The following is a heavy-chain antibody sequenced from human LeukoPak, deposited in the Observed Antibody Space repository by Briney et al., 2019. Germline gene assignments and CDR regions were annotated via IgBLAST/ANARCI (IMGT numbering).Heavy chain of an antibody. V-gene: IGHV1-69*04. CDR2: IIPVLGIA. J-gene: IGHJ4*02. CDR3: ARVTTRPSGGLN. D-gene: IGHD3-22*01. CDR1: GGTFSSYA. Sequence: SVKVSCKASGGTFSSYALSWVRQAPGQGLEWMGRIIPVLGIANYVQKFQGRVTITAVKSTMTAYMELSSLRSEDTAVYYCARVTTRPSGGLNWGQGTRVTVSS.